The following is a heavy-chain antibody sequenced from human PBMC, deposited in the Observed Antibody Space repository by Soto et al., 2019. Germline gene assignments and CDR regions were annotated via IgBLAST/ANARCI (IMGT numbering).Heavy chain of an antibody. V-gene: IGHV4-30-2*01. J-gene: IGHJ5*02. D-gene: IGHD6-19*01. CDR2: IYQSGVT. Sequence: SETLSLTCNMSGDSYSISTYSWSWIRQPPGKALQWIGFIYQSGVTSYNPSLASRVSIPLDRSNNQCSLKLKSVTAADTAVYFCAGMPYTSGLRFDPWGPGTLVTVSS. CDR1: GDSYSISTYS. CDR3: AGMPYTSGLRFDP.